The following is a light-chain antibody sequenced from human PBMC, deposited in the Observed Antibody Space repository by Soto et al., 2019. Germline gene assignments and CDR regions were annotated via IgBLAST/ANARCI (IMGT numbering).Light chain of an antibody. J-gene: IGKJ5*01. V-gene: IGKV1-9*01. CDR2: AAS. Sequence: DIQMTQSPSFLSSSVGDRVTITCRASQGISSYLAWYQQKPWKDPKLLIYAASTLQSGVPLRFSGSGSGTSFTLTISSLQPEDCATYSCQYLLSYPITFGQGTRLDIK. CDR1: QGISSY. CDR3: QYLLSYPIT.